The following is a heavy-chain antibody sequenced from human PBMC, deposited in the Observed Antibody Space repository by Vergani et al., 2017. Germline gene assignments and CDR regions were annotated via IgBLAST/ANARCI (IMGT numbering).Heavy chain of an antibody. V-gene: IGHV4-38-2*01. Sequence: QVQLQESGPGLVKPSETLSLTCAVSGYSISSGYYWGWIRQPPGKGLDWIGSIYHSGSTYYNPSLKSRVTISVDTSKNQFSLKLSSVTAADTAVYYCARLFYGSGSYAPIDYWGQGTLVTVSS. CDR1: GYSISSGYY. D-gene: IGHD3-10*01. CDR3: ARLFYGSGSYAPIDY. CDR2: IYHSGST. J-gene: IGHJ4*02.